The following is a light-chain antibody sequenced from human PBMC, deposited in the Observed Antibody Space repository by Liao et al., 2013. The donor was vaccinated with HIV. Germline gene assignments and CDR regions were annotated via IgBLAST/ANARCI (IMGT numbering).Light chain of an antibody. CDR2: EDN. V-gene: IGLV3-1*01. CDR3: QAWDSSTPSVV. Sequence: SYELTQTPSVSVSPGQTASITCSGDKLGDKYACWYQQKPGQSPVLVIYEDNKRPSGIPERFSGSKSGNTATLTISGTQAMDEADYYCQAWDSSTPSVVFGGGTSLTVL. CDR1: KLGDKY. J-gene: IGLJ2*01.